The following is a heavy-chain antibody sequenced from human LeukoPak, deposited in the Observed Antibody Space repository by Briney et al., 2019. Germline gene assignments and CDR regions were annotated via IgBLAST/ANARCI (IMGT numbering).Heavy chain of an antibody. CDR1: GYSFTSYW. Sequence: GEPLKISCKGSGYSFTSYWIGWVRQMPGKGLEWMGIIYPGDSDTRYSPSFQGQVTISADKSISTAYLQWSSLKASDTAMYYCARQWYCSSTSCYVPFDYWGQGTLVTVSS. CDR3: ARQWYCSSTSCYVPFDY. J-gene: IGHJ4*02. D-gene: IGHD2-2*01. CDR2: IYPGDSDT. V-gene: IGHV5-51*01.